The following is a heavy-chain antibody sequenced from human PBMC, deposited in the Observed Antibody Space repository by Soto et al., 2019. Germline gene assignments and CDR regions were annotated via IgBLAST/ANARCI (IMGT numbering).Heavy chain of an antibody. J-gene: IGHJ4*02. CDR1: GGSFSGYY. V-gene: IGHV4-34*01. D-gene: IGHD6-13*01. CDR2: INHSGST. CDR3: ARVLYSSSRHSDY. Sequence: QVQLQQWGAGLLKPSETLSLTCAVYGGSFSGYYWSWIRQPPGKGLEWIGEINHSGSTNYNPSLTSRVSISVETSKNQFALKLSSVTAADTAVYYCARVLYSSSRHSDYWGQGTLVTVSS.